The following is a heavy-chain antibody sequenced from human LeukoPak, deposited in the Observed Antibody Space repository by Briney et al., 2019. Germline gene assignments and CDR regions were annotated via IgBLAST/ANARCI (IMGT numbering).Heavy chain of an antibody. CDR1: GGTFSSYA. Sequence: ASVKVSCKASGGTFSSYAISWVRQTPGQGLEWMGGIIPIFGTANYAQKFQGRVTITADTSTDTAYMELSSLRSEDTAVYYCATVTTALPHGFDYWGRGTLVTVSS. V-gene: IGHV1-69*06. J-gene: IGHJ4*02. CDR3: ATVTTALPHGFDY. D-gene: IGHD4-11*01. CDR2: IIPIFGTA.